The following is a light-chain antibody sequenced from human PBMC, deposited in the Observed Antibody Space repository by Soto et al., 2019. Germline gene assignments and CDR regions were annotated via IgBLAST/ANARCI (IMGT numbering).Light chain of an antibody. CDR1: SSNIGINT. V-gene: IGLV1-44*01. J-gene: IGLJ1*01. Sequence: SVLTQPPSTSGTPGQRVTLSYSGSSSNIGINTVNWYQQLPGATPKVLIYTNNQRPSGVPDRFSGSKSGTSDSLAISGLQSDDEADYYCAAWDDSLNGYVFGTGTKV. CDR3: AAWDDSLNGYV. CDR2: TNN.